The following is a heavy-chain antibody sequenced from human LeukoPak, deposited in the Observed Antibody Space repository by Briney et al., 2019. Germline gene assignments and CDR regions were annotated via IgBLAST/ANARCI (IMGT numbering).Heavy chain of an antibody. CDR1: GGSISSGDYY. Sequence: SQTLSLTCTVSGGSISSGDYYWSWIRQPPGKGLEWIGYIYYSGSTYYNPSLKSRVTISVDTSKNQFSLKLSSVTAADTAAYYCARENCSSTSCSLSGWFDPWGQGTLVTVSS. J-gene: IGHJ5*02. CDR3: ARENCSSTSCSLSGWFDP. V-gene: IGHV4-30-4*08. CDR2: IYYSGST. D-gene: IGHD2-2*01.